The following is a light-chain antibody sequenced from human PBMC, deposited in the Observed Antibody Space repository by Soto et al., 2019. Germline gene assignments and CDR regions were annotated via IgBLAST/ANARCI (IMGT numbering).Light chain of an antibody. Sequence: DIQMTQSPSSMSASVGYRVTITCWASQSISRYLNWYQQKPGKAPKILIYAASSLQSGVPSRFSGSGSGTDFTLTISSLKNEDFATYYCQQSYSTTITFGQGTRLEIK. CDR3: QQSYSTTIT. CDR1: QSISRY. CDR2: AAS. J-gene: IGKJ5*01. V-gene: IGKV1-39*01.